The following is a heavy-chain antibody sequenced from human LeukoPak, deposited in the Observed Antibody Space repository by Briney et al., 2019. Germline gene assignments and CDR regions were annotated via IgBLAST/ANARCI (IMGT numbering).Heavy chain of an antibody. V-gene: IGHV3-74*01. D-gene: IGHD1-26*01. CDR1: GFTFSSYW. Sequence: GGSLRLSCATSGFTFSSYWMYWVRQAPGKGLVWVSRINTAGSSIGYADSVRGRITISRDNAKNTLHLQMSSLRAEDTAMYYCARSGWALRGPYWYFDLWGRGTLVTVSS. CDR3: ARSGWALRGPYWYFDL. CDR2: INTAGSSI. J-gene: IGHJ2*01.